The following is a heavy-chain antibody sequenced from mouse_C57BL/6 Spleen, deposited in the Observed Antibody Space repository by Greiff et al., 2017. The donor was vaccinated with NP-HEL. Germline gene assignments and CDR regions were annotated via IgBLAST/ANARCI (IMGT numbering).Heavy chain of an antibody. Sequence: VQLQQSGAELVRPGASVKLSCTASGFNIKDDYMHWVKQRPEQGLEWIGWIDPENGDTEYASKFQGKATITADTSSNTAYLQLSSLTSEDTAVYYFTSTIVTTTRVYYFDYWGQGTTLTVSS. J-gene: IGHJ2*01. CDR2: IDPENGDT. CDR3: TSTIVTTTRVYYFDY. V-gene: IGHV14-4*01. D-gene: IGHD2-5*01. CDR1: GFNIKDDY.